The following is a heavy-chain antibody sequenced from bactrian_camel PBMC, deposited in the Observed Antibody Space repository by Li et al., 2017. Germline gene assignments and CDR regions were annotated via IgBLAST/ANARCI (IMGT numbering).Heavy chain of an antibody. J-gene: IGHJ6*01. D-gene: IGHD6*01. V-gene: IGHV3S54*01. CDR2: IETSGRNI. CDR1: GNTASIKC. Sequence: QVQLVESGGGSVQAGGSLRLSCAASGNTASIKCMGWFRELPGKGREEVAAIETSGRNIYYDDSVKGRFTISHDKANNSVYLHMKSLKPEDTAMYYCAANGGSCILVGIVPSGEHAWGKGTQVTVS. CDR3: AANGGSCILVGIVPSGEHA.